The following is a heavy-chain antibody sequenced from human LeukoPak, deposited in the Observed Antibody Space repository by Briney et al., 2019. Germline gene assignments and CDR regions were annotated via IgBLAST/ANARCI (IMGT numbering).Heavy chain of an antibody. D-gene: IGHD2-15*01. V-gene: IGHV4-59*01. CDR1: GGFISSYY. J-gene: IGHJ4*02. CDR3: ARARGYCSGGSCYSEFDY. CDR2: IYYSGST. Sequence: PETLSLTCTVSGGFISSYYWSWIRQPPGKGLEWIGYIYYSGSTNYNPSLKSRVTISVDTSKNQFSLKLSSVTAADTAVYYCARARGYCSGGSCYSEFDYWGQGTLVTVSS.